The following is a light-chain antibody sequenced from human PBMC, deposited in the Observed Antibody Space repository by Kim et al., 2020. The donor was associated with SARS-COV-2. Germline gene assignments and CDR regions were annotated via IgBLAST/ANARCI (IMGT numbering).Light chain of an antibody. CDR2: DAS. CDR3: QQYDDLPLT. J-gene: IGKJ4*01. V-gene: IGKV1-33*01. CDR1: QDISNY. Sequence: DIQMTQSPSSLSASVGDRVTITCQASQDISNYLNWYQQKPGKAPKLLIYDASNLETGVPSRFSGSRSGTDFTFTISSLQPEDIATYVCQQYDDLPLTFGGGTKVDIK.